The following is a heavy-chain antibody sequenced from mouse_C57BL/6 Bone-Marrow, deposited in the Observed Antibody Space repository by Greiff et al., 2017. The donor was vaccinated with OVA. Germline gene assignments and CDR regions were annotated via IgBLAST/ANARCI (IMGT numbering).Heavy chain of an antibody. CDR3: ARVGGYYTHWYFEV. CDR2: IYPGSGST. V-gene: IGHV1-55*01. Sequence: VQLQQPGAELVKPGASVKMSCKASGYTFTSYWITWVKQRPGQGLEWIGDIYPGSGSTNYNEKFKSKATLTVDTSSSTAYMQRSSLTSEDSAVYYCARVGGYYTHWYFEVWGTGTTVTVSS. CDR1: GYTFTSYW. D-gene: IGHD2-3*01. J-gene: IGHJ1*03.